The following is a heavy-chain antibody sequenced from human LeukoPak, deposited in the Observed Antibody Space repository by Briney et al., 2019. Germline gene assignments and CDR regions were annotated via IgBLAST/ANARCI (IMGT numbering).Heavy chain of an antibody. D-gene: IGHD2-2*01. Sequence: GGSLRLSCAASGFIFSSYWMHWVRQAPGKGLVWVSRINSDGSSTRYADSVKGRFTISRDNAKNTLYLQMNSLRAEDTAVYYCARRVVVPAAPYYFDYWGQGTLVTVSS. CDR2: INSDGSST. V-gene: IGHV3-74*01. CDR1: GFIFSSYW. J-gene: IGHJ4*02. CDR3: ARRVVVPAAPYYFDY.